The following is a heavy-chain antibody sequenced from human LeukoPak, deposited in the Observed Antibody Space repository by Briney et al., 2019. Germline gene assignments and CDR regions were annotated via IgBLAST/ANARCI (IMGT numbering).Heavy chain of an antibody. CDR3: ALAYLGEQLGLY. Sequence: GASVKVSCKASGYTFTSYDINWVRQATGQGLEWMGWISAYNGNTNYAQKLQGRVTMTTDTSTSTAYMELRSLRSDDTAVYYCALAYLGEQLGLYWGQGTLVTVSS. CDR2: ISAYNGNT. V-gene: IGHV1-18*01. D-gene: IGHD3-16*01. J-gene: IGHJ4*02. CDR1: GYTFTSYD.